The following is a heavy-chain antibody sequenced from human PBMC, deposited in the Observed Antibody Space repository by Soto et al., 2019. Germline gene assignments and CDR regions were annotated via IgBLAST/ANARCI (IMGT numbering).Heavy chain of an antibody. CDR2: IWYDGSNK. CDR1: GFTFSSYG. Sequence: GGSLRLSCAASGFTFSSYGMHWVRQAPGKGLEWVAVIWYDGSNKYYADSVKGRFTISRDNSKNTLYLQMNSLRAEDTAVYYCARALDIGYCSSTSCYAFIGWGQGTLVTVSS. D-gene: IGHD2-2*01. J-gene: IGHJ4*02. CDR3: ARALDIGYCSSTSCYAFIG. V-gene: IGHV3-33*01.